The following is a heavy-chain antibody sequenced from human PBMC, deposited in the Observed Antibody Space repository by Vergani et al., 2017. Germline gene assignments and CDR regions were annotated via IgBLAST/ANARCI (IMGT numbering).Heavy chain of an antibody. CDR3: ARVQRGVTPDY. V-gene: IGHV4-61*02. CDR1: GGSISSGSYY. D-gene: IGHD3-10*01. Sequence: QVQLQESGPGLVKPSQTLSLTCTVSGGSISSGSYYWSWIRQPTGKGLERIGRIYTSGGTNYNPSLKSRVTISLDTSKNQFSLKLSSVTAADTAVYYCARVQRGVTPDYWGQGTLVTVSS. CDR2: IYTSGGT. J-gene: IGHJ4*02.